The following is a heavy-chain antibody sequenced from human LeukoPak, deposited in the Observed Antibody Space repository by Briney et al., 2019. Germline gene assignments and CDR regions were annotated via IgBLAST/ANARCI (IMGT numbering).Heavy chain of an antibody. J-gene: IGHJ4*02. CDR3: AREILVGAKPFDY. Sequence: SETLSLTCTVSGYSISSGYYWGWIRQPPGKGLEWIGSIYYSGSTYYNPSLKSRVTISVDTSKNQFSLKLSSVTAADTAVYYCAREILVGAKPFDYWGQGTLVTVSS. CDR2: IYYSGST. CDR1: GYSISSGYY. D-gene: IGHD1-26*01. V-gene: IGHV4-38-2*02.